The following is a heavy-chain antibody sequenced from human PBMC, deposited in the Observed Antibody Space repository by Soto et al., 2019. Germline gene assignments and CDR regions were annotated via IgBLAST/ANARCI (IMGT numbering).Heavy chain of an antibody. D-gene: IGHD3-3*01. CDR1: GYTLTELS. V-gene: IGHV1-24*01. Sequence: ASVKVSCKVSGYTLTELSMHWVRQAPGKGLEWMGGFDPEDGETIYAQKFQGRVNMTEDTSTDTAYMELSSLRSEDTAVYYCATLNRRRFLEWLPDYYYYYMDVWAKGTTVTVS. CDR2: FDPEDGET. CDR3: ATLNRRRFLEWLPDYYYYYMDV. J-gene: IGHJ6*03.